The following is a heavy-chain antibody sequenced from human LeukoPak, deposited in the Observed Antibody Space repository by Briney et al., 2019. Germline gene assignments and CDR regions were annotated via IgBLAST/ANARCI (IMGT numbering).Heavy chain of an antibody. Sequence: GGSLRLSCAASGFTFSNYWMHWVRHAPGKGLVWVSRINIDGSSTNNADSVKGRFTISRDNAKNTLYLQMNSLRAEDTAVYYCAKGLGAFDIWGQGTMVTVSS. CDR2: INIDGSST. CDR1: GFTFSNYW. CDR3: AKGLGAFDI. D-gene: IGHD3-10*01. V-gene: IGHV3-74*01. J-gene: IGHJ3*02.